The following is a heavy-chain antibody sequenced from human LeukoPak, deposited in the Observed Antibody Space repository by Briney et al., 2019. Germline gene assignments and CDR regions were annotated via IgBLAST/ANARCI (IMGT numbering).Heavy chain of an antibody. CDR3: ARVVSGSYPLFDY. CDR1: GFTFSSYS. V-gene: IGHV3-21*01. J-gene: IGHJ4*02. Sequence: GGSLRLSCAASGFTFSSYSMNWVRQAQGKGLEWVSSISSSSSYIYYADSVKGRFTISRDNAKNSLYLQMNSLRAEDTAVYYCARVVSGSYPLFDYWGQGTLVTVSS. D-gene: IGHD1-26*01. CDR2: ISSSSSYI.